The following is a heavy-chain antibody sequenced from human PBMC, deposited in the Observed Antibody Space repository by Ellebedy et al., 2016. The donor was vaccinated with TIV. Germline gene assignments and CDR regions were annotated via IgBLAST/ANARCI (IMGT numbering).Heavy chain of an antibody. V-gene: IGHV3-23*01. CDR3: AKALGWLLDHFYYYGMDV. CDR2: ISGTGIST. Sequence: GESLKISCAVSGLTFDNYAMTWVRQAPGKGLEWVSTISGTGISTNYADSVKGRFTISRDNSENTLYLQMNSLRAEDTAVYYCAKALGWLLDHFYYYGMDVWGQGTTVTVSS. CDR1: GLTFDNYA. D-gene: IGHD5-12*01. J-gene: IGHJ6*02.